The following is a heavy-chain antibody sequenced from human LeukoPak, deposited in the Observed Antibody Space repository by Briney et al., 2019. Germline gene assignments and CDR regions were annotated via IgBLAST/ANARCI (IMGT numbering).Heavy chain of an antibody. CDR2: ISGSGGTT. CDR1: GFTFSSYA. D-gene: IGHD1/OR15-1a*01. CDR3: AKGGDKTSSQFDY. V-gene: IGHV3-23*01. Sequence: GGSLRLSCAASGFTFSSYAMTWVRQAPGKGLEWVSLISGSGGTTYCADSVEGRFTISRDNSKNTLYLQMNSLRAEDTAVYYCAKGGDKTSSQFDYWGQGTLVTVSS. J-gene: IGHJ4*02.